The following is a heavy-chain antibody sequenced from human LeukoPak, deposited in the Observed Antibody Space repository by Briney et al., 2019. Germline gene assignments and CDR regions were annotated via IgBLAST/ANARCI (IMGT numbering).Heavy chain of an antibody. CDR2: IYYSGNT. CDR3: ARQTGSGLFILP. J-gene: IGHJ4*02. Sequence: ASETLSLTCTVSGVSISSSNSYWGWIRQPPGKGLEWIGSIYYSGNTYYNASLKSQVSISIDTSKNRFSLKLTSVTAADTAVYYCARQTGSGLFILPGGQGTLVTVSS. D-gene: IGHD3/OR15-3a*01. CDR1: GVSISSSNSY. V-gene: IGHV4-39*01.